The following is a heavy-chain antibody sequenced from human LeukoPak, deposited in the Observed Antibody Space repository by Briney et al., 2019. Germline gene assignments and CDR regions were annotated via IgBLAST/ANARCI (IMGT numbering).Heavy chain of an antibody. V-gene: IGHV4-59*01. D-gene: IGHD3-10*01. Sequence: NPSETLSLTCTVSGGSISSYYWSWIRQPPGKGLEWIGYIYYSGSTNYNPSLKSRVTISVDTSKNQFSLKLSSVTAADTAVYYCARDRVVRGVILVYWGQGTLVTVSS. CDR2: IYYSGST. J-gene: IGHJ4*02. CDR1: GGSISSYY. CDR3: ARDRVVRGVILVY.